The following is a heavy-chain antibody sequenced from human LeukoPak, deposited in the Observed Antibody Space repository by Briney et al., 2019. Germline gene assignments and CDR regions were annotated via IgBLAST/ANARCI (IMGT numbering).Heavy chain of an antibody. CDR2: IYYSGST. V-gene: IGHV4-39*07. D-gene: IGHD2-21*02. CDR1: GGSISSYY. J-gene: IGHJ4*02. Sequence: SETLSLTCTVSGGSISSYYWGWIRQPPGKGLEWIGSIYYSGSTYYNPSLKSRVTISVDTSKNQFSLKLSSVTAADTAVYYCASRENLAYCGGDCGLAFDYWGQGTLVTVSS. CDR3: ASRENLAYCGGDCGLAFDY.